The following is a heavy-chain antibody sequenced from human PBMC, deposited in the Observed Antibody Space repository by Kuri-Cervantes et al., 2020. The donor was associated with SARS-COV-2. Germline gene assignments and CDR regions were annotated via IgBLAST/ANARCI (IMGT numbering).Heavy chain of an antibody. D-gene: IGHD2-15*01. CDR2: ISYDGSNK. V-gene: IGHV3-30-3*01. J-gene: IGHJ4*02. CDR3: AKDQFGIVVVVDTIDY. Sequence: LSLTCAASGFTFSSYAMHWVRQAPGKGLGWVAVISYDGSNKYYADSVKGRFTISRDNSKNTLYLQMNSLRAEDTAVYYCAKDQFGIVVVVDTIDYWGQGTLVTVSS. CDR1: GFTFSSYA.